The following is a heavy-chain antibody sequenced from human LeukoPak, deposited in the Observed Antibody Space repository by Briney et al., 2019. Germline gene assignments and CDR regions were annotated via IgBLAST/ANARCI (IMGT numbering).Heavy chain of an antibody. Sequence: ASVKVSCKASGYTFTRYAISWVRQAPGQGLEWMGWISTYNGDTNYAQNFQGRVTMTTDTSTTTAYMELRSLRSVDSAIYFCARDPSNTSGRYIYFDYWGQGTLVTVSS. CDR2: ISTYNGDT. J-gene: IGHJ4*02. V-gene: IGHV1-18*01. CDR3: ARDPSNTSGRYIYFDY. D-gene: IGHD2-2*01. CDR1: GYTFTRYA.